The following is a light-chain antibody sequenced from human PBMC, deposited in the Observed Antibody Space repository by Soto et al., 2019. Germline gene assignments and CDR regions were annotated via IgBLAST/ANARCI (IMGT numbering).Light chain of an antibody. CDR2: EAT. V-gene: IGLV2-23*01. J-gene: IGLJ1*01. CDR3: CSYAGSSTLYV. CDR1: SSDVGSYNL. Sequence: QSALTQPASVSGSPGQSITISCTGTSSDVGSYNLVSWYQQHPDKAPQLIIFEATQRPSGVSSRFSGSKSGNTASLTISGLQAEDEADYYCCSYAGSSTLYVFGTGTKLTVL.